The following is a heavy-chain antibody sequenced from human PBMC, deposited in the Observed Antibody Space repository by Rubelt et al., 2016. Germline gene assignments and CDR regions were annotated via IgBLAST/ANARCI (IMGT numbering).Heavy chain of an antibody. CDR2: INHSGRT. J-gene: IGHJ4*02. Sequence: QVLLQQWGAGLLKPSQTLSLPCAVYGGSFSGYYWSWLRQPPGRGLAGIGEINHSGRTNYNPSLTSRLTISVETSKNQCSLKRGSVTAADTAVYDCARHNGYSSGWLYYWGQGTLVTVSS. CDR1: GGSFSGYY. D-gene: IGHD6-19*01. CDR3: ARHNGYSSGWLYY. V-gene: IGHV4-34*02.